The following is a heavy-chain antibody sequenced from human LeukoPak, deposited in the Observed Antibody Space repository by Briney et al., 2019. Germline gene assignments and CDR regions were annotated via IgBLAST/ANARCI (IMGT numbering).Heavy chain of an antibody. D-gene: IGHD2-15*01. V-gene: IGHV3-23*01. CDR1: GFTFNSYD. CDR2: IRGTGGRT. J-gene: IGHJ4*02. CDR3: AKARYCSGGTCSNFDF. Sequence: PGGSLRLSCAASGFTFNSYDMTWVRQAPGKGLEWVSSIRGTGGRTYYGDSVKGRFTISRDSSKNTLYLQMNSLKAEDTAVYYCAKARYCSGGTCSNFDFWGQGTLVTVSS.